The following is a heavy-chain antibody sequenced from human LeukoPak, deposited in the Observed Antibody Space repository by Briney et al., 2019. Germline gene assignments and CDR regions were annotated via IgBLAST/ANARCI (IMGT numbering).Heavy chain of an antibody. V-gene: IGHV3-33*06. CDR2: IWYDGSNK. CDR1: GFTFSSYG. Sequence: PGGSLRLSCAASGFTFSSYGMHWVRQAPGKGLEWVAVIWYDGSNKYYADSVKGRFTISRDNSKNTLYLQMNSLRAEDTAVYYCAKDTPRDFWSPGFGNWGQGTLVTVSS. CDR3: AKDTPRDFWSPGFGN. J-gene: IGHJ4*02. D-gene: IGHD3-3*01.